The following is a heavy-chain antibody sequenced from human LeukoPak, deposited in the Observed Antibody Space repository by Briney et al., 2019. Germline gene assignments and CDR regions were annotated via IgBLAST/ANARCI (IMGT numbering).Heavy chain of an antibody. J-gene: IGHJ4*02. CDR3: AKDYGDYVPFFDY. V-gene: IGHV3-30*02. Sequence: GGSLRLSCAASGFTFSSYGMHWVRQAPGKGLEWVAFIRYDGSNKYYADSVKGRFTISRDNSKNTLYLRMNSLRAEDTAVYYCAKDYGDYVPFFDYWGQGTLVTVSS. CDR1: GFTFSSYG. CDR2: IRYDGSNK. D-gene: IGHD4-17*01.